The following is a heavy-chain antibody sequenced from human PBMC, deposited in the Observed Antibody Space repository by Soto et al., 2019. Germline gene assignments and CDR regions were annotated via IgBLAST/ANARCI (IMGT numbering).Heavy chain of an antibody. D-gene: IGHD3-22*01. Sequence: EVPLVESGGGLVQPGGSLRLSCAASGFTVSSNYMSWVRQAPGKGLEWVSVIYSGGSTYYADSVKGRFTISRDNSKNTLYLEMNSLRAEDTAVYYCARGYGVVAQPLFDYWGQGTLVTVSS. V-gene: IGHV3-66*01. CDR3: ARGYGVVAQPLFDY. J-gene: IGHJ4*02. CDR2: IYSGGST. CDR1: GFTVSSNY.